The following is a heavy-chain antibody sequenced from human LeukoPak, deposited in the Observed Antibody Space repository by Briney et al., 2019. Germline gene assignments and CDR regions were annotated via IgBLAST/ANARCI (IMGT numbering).Heavy chain of an antibody. CDR1: GYTFTSYG. J-gene: IGHJ6*02. V-gene: IGHV1-18*01. CDR2: ISAYNGNT. CDR3: ARESPIDFWSGYPFGGDYYGMDV. D-gene: IGHD3-3*01. Sequence: ASVKVSCKASGYTFTSYGISWVRQAPGQGLEWMGWISAYNGNTNYAQKLQGRVTMTTDTSTSTAYMELRSLRSDDTAVYYCARESPIDFWSGYPFGGDYYGMDVWGQGTTVTVSS.